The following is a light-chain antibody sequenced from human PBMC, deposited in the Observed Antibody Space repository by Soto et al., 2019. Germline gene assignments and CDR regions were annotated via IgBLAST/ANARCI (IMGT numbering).Light chain of an antibody. J-gene: IGLJ1*01. CDR3: SSYTTSSTRV. CDR1: NSDVGGYNY. V-gene: IGLV2-14*01. CDR2: EVS. Sequence: QSALTQPASVSGSPGQSITISCTGTNSDVGGYNYVSWYQQHPGKAPKLMIYEVSNRPSGISNRFSGSKSDNTASLTISGLQAEDEADYYCSSYTTSSTRVFGTGTKLTVL.